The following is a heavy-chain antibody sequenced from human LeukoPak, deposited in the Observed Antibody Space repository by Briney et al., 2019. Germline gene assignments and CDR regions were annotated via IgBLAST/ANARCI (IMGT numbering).Heavy chain of an antibody. CDR2: ISDTGSTI. Sequence: GGSLRLSCAASGFTFSSYELNWVRQAPGKGLEWVSYISDTGSTIYYADSVEGRFTISRDNAKNTVYLQMNSLRAEDTAVYYCARRGAVAGTFDYWGQGTLVTVSS. D-gene: IGHD6-19*01. J-gene: IGHJ4*02. CDR1: GFTFSSYE. CDR3: ARRGAVAGTFDY. V-gene: IGHV3-48*03.